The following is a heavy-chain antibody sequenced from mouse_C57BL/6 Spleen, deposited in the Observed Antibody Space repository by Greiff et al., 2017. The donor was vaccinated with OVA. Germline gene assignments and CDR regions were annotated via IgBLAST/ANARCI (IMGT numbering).Heavy chain of an antibody. D-gene: IGHD1-1*01. CDR3: ARGGPYGSSCFDY. CDR1: GYTFTSYW. Sequence: VQLQQPGAELVRPGTSVKLSCKASGYTFTSYWMHWVKQRPGQGLEWIGVIDPSDSYTNYNQKFKGKATLTVDTSSSTAYMQLSSLTSEDSAVYYCARGGPYGSSCFDYWGQGTTLTVSS. J-gene: IGHJ2*01. V-gene: IGHV1-59*01. CDR2: IDPSDSYT.